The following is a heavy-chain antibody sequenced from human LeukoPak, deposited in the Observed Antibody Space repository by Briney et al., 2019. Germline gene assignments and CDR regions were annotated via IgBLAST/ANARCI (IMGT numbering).Heavy chain of an antibody. Sequence: SETLSLTCTVSGGSVSSGSYYWSWIRQPPGKGLEWIGYIYYSGSTNYNPSLKSRVTMSVDTSKNQFSLKLSSVTAADTAVYYCARLYCSSTSCYVGGYFDYWGQGTLVTVSS. CDR1: GGSVSSGSYY. V-gene: IGHV4-61*01. J-gene: IGHJ4*02. D-gene: IGHD2-2*01. CDR2: IYYSGST. CDR3: ARLYCSSTSCYVGGYFDY.